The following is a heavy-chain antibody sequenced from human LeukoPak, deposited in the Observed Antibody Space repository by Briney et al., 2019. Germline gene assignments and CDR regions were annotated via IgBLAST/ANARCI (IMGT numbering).Heavy chain of an antibody. V-gene: IGHV4-59*12. CDR2: IYYSGST. J-gene: IGHJ4*02. CDR1: GGSISSYY. Sequence: SETLSLTCTVSGGSISSYYWSWIRQPPGKGLEWIGYIYYSGSTNYNPSLKSRVTISVDTSKNQFSLKLSSVTAADTAVYYCARPISISSSAFDYWGQGTLVTVSS. D-gene: IGHD6-6*01. CDR3: ARPISISSSAFDY.